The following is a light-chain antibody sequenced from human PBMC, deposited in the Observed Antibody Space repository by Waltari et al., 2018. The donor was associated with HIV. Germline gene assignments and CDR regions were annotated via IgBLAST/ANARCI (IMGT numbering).Light chain of an antibody. Sequence: IVMTQSPATLYVSPGERATLSFRASQTIGSDLAWYQQKPGQAPRLLMYEASTRATCTPARFSGRGSGTEFTLTISNLQSEDFAIYYCQQYNNWPLWTFGQGTKVDFK. CDR1: QTIGSD. J-gene: IGKJ1*01. V-gene: IGKV3-15*01. CDR3: QQYNNWPLWT. CDR2: EAS.